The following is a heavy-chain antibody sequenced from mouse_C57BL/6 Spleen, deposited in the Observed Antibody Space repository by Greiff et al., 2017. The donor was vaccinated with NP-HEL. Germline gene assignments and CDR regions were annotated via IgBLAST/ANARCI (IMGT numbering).Heavy chain of an antibody. D-gene: IGHD2-5*01. J-gene: IGHJ2*01. Sequence: EVQLVESEGGLVQPGSSMKLSCTASGFTFSDYYMAWVRQVPEKGLEWVANINYDGSSTYYLDSLKSRFIISRDNAKNILYLQMSSLKSEDTATYYCARGGSNFYFDYWGQGTTLTVSS. CDR3: ARGGSNFYFDY. V-gene: IGHV5-16*01. CDR2: INYDGSST. CDR1: GFTFSDYY.